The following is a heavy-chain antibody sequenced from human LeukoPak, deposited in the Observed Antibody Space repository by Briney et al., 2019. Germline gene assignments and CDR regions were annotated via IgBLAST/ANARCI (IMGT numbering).Heavy chain of an antibody. CDR3: ARDMIQRVFDY. J-gene: IGHJ4*02. D-gene: IGHD5-18*01. CDR1: GFTFSSYA. V-gene: IGHV3-30-3*01. CDR2: ISYDGSNK. Sequence: GGSLRLSCAACGFTFSSYAMHWVRQAPGKGLEWVAVISYDGSNKYYADSVKGRFTISRDNSKNTLYLQMNSLRAEDTAVCYCARDMIQRVFDYWGQGTLVTVSS.